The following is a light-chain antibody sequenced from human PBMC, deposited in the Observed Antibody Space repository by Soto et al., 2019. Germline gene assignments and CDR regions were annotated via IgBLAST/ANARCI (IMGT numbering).Light chain of an antibody. Sequence: LTQPASVSGSPGQSITISCTGTSSDVGGYNYVSWYQHHPGKAPKLIIFDVSDRPSGISDRFSASKSGNTASLTISGLQAEDEADYYCCSYSSGSTPWVFGTGTKVTVL. CDR2: DVS. CDR3: CSYSSGSTPWV. CDR1: SSDVGGYNY. V-gene: IGLV2-14*03. J-gene: IGLJ1*01.